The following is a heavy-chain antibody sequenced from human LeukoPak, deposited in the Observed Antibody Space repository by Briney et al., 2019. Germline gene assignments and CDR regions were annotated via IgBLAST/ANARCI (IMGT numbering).Heavy chain of an antibody. CDR1: GFTFSSYS. Sequence: GGSLRLSCAASGFTFSSYSMNWVRQAPGKGLEWVSYISSSSTIYYADSVKGRFTISRDNAKNSLYLQMNSLRAEDTAVYYCARGDSSSPGGPFDYWGQGTLVTVSS. J-gene: IGHJ4*02. CDR3: ARGDSSSPGGPFDY. D-gene: IGHD6-13*01. V-gene: IGHV3-48*01. CDR2: ISSSSTI.